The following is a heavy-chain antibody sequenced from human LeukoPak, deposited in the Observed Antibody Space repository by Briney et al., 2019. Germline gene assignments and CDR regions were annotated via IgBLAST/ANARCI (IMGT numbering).Heavy chain of an antibody. D-gene: IGHD6-19*01. Sequence: GASVKVSCKASGGTFSSYAISWVRQAPGQGLEWMGRIIPILGIANYAQKFQGRVTITADKSTSTAYMELSSLRSEDTAVYYCARDIAGIAVAGTVDYWGQGTLVTVSS. CDR3: ARDIAGIAVAGTVDY. J-gene: IGHJ4*02. CDR2: IIPILGIA. V-gene: IGHV1-69*04. CDR1: GGTFSSYA.